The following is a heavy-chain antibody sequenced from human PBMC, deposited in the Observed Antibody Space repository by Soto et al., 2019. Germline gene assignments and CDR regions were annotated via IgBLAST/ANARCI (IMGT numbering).Heavy chain of an antibody. D-gene: IGHD2-2*01. V-gene: IGHV3-33*01. J-gene: IGHJ4*02. Sequence: GGSLRLSCAASGFTFSSYGMHWVRQAPGKGLEWVAVIWYDGSNKYYADSVKGRFTISRDNSKNTLYLQMNSLRAEDTAVYYCARDLCSSTSCYGGYYFDYWGQGTLVTVSS. CDR1: GFTFSSYG. CDR2: IWYDGSNK. CDR3: ARDLCSSTSCYGGYYFDY.